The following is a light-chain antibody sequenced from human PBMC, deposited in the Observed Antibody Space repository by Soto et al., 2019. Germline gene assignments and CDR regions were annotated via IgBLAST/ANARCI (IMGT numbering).Light chain of an antibody. CDR2: EVS. J-gene: IGLJ1*01. CDR3: SSYTSSRPYV. CDR1: SIDVGDYNY. Sequence: QSALTQPASVSGSPGQSITISCTGTSIDVGDYNYVSWYQQPPGKAPKLMIYEVSTRPSGVSNRFTGSKSGNTASLTISGLQAEDEADYYCSSYTSSRPYVFGTGTKVTVL. V-gene: IGLV2-14*01.